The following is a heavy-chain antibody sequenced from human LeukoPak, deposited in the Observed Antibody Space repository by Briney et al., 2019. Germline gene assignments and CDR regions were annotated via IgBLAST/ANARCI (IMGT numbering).Heavy chain of an antibody. D-gene: IGHD1-26*01. V-gene: IGHV4-38-2*01. J-gene: IGHJ4*02. Sequence: SETLSLTCAVSGYSITSVYYWGWIRRPPGKGLEWIGTIDHSGSTYYNPSLKSRVSLSGDTSKNHFSLNLRSVTAADTAFYYCARNGGYGKFDYWGQGTLVTVSS. CDR3: ARNGGYGKFDY. CDR1: GYSITSVYY. CDR2: IDHSGST.